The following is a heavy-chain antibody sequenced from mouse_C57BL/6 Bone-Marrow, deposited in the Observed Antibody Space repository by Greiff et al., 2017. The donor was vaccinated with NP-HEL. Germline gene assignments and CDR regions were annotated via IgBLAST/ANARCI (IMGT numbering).Heavy chain of an antibody. CDR3: ARQTSNYPYWYFDV. V-gene: IGHV2-6-1*01. CDR2: IWSDGST. CDR1: GFSLTSYG. D-gene: IGHD2-5*01. J-gene: IGHJ1*03. Sequence: VQLQQSGPGLVAPSQSLSITCTVSGFSLTSYGVHWVRQPPGKGLEWLVVIWSDGSTTYNSALKSRLSISKDNSKSQVFLKMNSLQTDDTAMYYCARQTSNYPYWYFDVWGTGTTVTVSS.